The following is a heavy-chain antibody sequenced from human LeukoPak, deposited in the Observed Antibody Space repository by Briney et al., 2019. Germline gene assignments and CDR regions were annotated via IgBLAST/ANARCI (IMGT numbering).Heavy chain of an antibody. CDR1: GFTFSSYD. D-gene: IGHD3-22*01. CDR3: ARGRRNYYDSSGYYSQAFDI. CDR2: IGTAGDT. V-gene: IGHV3-13*01. J-gene: IGHJ3*02. Sequence: PGGSLRLSCAASGFTFSSYDMHWVRQATGKGLEWVSAIGTAGDTYYPGSVKGRFTISRENAKNSLYLQMNSLRAGDTAVYYCARGRRNYYDSSGYYSQAFDIWGQGTMVTVSS.